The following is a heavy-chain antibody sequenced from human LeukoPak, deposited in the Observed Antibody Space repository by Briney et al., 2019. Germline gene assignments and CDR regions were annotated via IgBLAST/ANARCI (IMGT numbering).Heavy chain of an antibody. V-gene: IGHV4-34*01. J-gene: IGHJ4*02. CDR2: INHSGST. CDR3: ARHSSSWEYYFDY. D-gene: IGHD6-13*01. Sequence: SETLSLTCAVYGGSFSSYYWSWIRQPPGKGLEWIGEINHSGSTNYKPSLKSRVTISLDTSKNQLSLKLSSVTAADTAVYYCARHSSSWEYYFDYWGQGTLVTVSS. CDR1: GGSFSSYY.